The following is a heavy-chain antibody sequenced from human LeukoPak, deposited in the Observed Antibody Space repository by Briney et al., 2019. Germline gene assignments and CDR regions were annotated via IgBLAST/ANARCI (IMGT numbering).Heavy chain of an antibody. D-gene: IGHD3-16*01. CDR1: GGSFSPYY. CDR3: TRGGYYYLDV. Sequence: PSESLSLTCTVSGGSFSPYYWSWIRQPPGKGLEWIGYISHSSTTNYSPSLKCRVTITLDTSKNQFSLKLSSVTSADTAVYYCTRGGYYYLDVWGKGTTVAVSS. J-gene: IGHJ6*03. CDR2: ISHSSTT. V-gene: IGHV4-59*01.